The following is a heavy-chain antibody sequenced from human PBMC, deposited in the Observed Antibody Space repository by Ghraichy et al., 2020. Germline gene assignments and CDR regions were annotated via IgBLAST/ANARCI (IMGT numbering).Heavy chain of an antibody. V-gene: IGHV3-21*01. CDR1: GFTFSSYS. CDR3: ARRPTWFGELSIDY. J-gene: IGHJ4*02. D-gene: IGHD3-10*01. CDR2: ISSSSSYI. Sequence: GGSLRLSCAASGFTFSSYSMNWVRQAPGKGLEWVSSISSSSSYIYYADSVKGRFTISRDNAKNSLYLQMNSLRAEDTAVYYCARRPTWFGELSIDYWGQGTLVTVSS.